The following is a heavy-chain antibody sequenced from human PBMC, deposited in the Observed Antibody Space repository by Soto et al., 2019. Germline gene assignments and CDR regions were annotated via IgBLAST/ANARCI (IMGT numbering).Heavy chain of an antibody. J-gene: IGHJ4*02. CDR3: TKGGIPRRYNIPKVDFDY. CDR2: ISGSGATT. D-gene: IGHD1-1*01. CDR1: GFIFSNYA. Sequence: HLLESGGDLVQRWGSLRLSCAASGFIFSNYAMSWVRQAPGKELEWVSAISGSGATTYYPDSVKGRFTISRDNSKNTLYLQMNSLRAEDTAVYYCTKGGIPRRYNIPKVDFDYWGQGSLVTVSS. V-gene: IGHV3-23*01.